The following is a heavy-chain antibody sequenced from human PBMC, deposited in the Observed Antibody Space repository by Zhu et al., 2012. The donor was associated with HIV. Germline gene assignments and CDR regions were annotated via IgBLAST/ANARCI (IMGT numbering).Heavy chain of an antibody. V-gene: IGHV4-34*01. CDR3: ARVLLWFGESSEAGYYFDS. CDR2: INHSGST. CDR1: GGSFSGYY. D-gene: IGHD3-10*01. Sequence: QVQLQQWGAGLLKPSETLSLTCAVYGGSFSGYYWSWIRQPPGKGLEWIGEINHSGSTNYNPSLKSRLTMSVDTSKNQFSLKLSSVTAADTALYYCARVLLWFGESSEAGYYFDSWGQGTLVTVSP. J-gene: IGHJ4*02.